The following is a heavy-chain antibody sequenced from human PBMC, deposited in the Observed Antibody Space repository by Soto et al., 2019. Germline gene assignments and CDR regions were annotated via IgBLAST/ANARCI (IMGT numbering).Heavy chain of an antibody. CDR3: AKDPSGSYPKVGALDL. CDR2: ISGGSTT. Sequence: EVQLLESGGDLGQPGGSLRLSCAASGFTFSNYGMSWVRQAPGKGLEWVSVISGGSTTYYADSVKGRFTISRDNSKNTLYLHMNALRAEDTAVYYCAKDPSGSYPKVGALDLWGHGTMVTVSS. V-gene: IGHV3-23*01. D-gene: IGHD1-26*01. CDR1: GFTFSNYG. J-gene: IGHJ3*01.